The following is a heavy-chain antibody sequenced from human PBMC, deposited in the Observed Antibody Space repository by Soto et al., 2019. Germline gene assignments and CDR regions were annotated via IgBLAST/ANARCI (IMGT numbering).Heavy chain of an antibody. D-gene: IGHD6-13*01. CDR1: GGSISSGDYY. V-gene: IGHV4-30-4*01. CDR3: ASRHSSPYFDY. Sequence: SETVSLTCTVSGGSISSGDYYWSWIRQPPGKGLEWIGSIYYSGSTYYNPSLKSRVTISVDTSKNQFSLKLNSVTAADTAVYYCASRHSSPYFDYWGQGTLVTVSS. CDR2: IYYSGST. J-gene: IGHJ4*02.